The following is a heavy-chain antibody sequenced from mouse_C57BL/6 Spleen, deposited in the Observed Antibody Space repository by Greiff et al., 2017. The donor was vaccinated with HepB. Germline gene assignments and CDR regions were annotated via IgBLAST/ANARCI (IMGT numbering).Heavy chain of an antibody. CDR3: TRGIYYYGSSYYFDY. CDR2: IDPETGGT. V-gene: IGHV1-15*01. CDR1: GYTFTDYE. J-gene: IGHJ2*01. D-gene: IGHD1-1*01. Sequence: VQLQQSGAELVRPGASVTLSCKASGYTFTDYEMHWVKQTPVHGLEWIGAIDPETGGTAYNQKFKGKAILTADKSSSTAYMELRSLTSEDSAVYYCTRGIYYYGSSYYFDYWGQGTTLTVSS.